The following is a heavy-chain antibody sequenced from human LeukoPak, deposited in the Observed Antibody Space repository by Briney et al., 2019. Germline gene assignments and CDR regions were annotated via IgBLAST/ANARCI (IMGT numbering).Heavy chain of an antibody. CDR1: GASFNSDDQY. D-gene: IGHD3-22*01. Sequence: PSQTLSLTCTVSGASFNSDDQYWNWIRQSPGKGLEWIGSIHPSGMLYHNPSLESRVTMSRDTSKNQFSLNLNSGTAADTAVYFCSRGPDSRNLGYWGQGILVTVSS. J-gene: IGHJ4*02. CDR3: SRGPDSRNLGY. CDR2: IHPSGML. V-gene: IGHV4-31*03.